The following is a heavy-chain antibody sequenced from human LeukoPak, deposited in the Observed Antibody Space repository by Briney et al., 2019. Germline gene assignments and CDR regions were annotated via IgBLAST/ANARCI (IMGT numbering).Heavy chain of an antibody. CDR3: TRAVQWELYAFDI. CDR2: IRSKAYGGTT. Sequence: PGGSLRLSCAASGFSFSRYWMSWVRQAPGKGLEWVGFIRSKAYGGTTEYAASVKGRFTISRDDSKSIAYLQMNSLKTEDTAVYYCTRAVQWELYAFDIWGQGTMVTVSS. J-gene: IGHJ3*02. D-gene: IGHD1-26*01. V-gene: IGHV3-49*04. CDR1: GFSFSRYW.